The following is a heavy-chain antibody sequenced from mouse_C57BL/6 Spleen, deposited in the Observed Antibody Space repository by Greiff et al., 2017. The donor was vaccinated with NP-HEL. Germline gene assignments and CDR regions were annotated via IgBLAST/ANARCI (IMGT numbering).Heavy chain of an antibody. Sequence: DVKLQESGAELVRPGASVKLSCTASGFNIKDDYMHWVKQRPEQGLEWIGWIDPENGDTEYASKFKGKATITADTSSNTAYLQLSSLTSEDTAVYYCTTRIYYGNYTWFAYWGQGTLVTVSA. J-gene: IGHJ3*01. CDR3: TTRIYYGNYTWFAY. D-gene: IGHD2-1*01. CDR1: GFNIKDDY. V-gene: IGHV14-4*01. CDR2: IDPENGDT.